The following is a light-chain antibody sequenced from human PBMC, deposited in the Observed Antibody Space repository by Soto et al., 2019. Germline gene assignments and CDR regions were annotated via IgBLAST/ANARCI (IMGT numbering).Light chain of an antibody. CDR3: LTWDSSLSVAV. J-gene: IGLJ2*01. CDR1: SANIGNNY. CDR2: DND. V-gene: IGLV1-51*01. Sequence: QSVLTQPPSVSAAPGQKVTISCSGSSANIGNNYVSWYHQVPGTAPKVVIYDNDQRPSEISDRFSGSKSGTSATLGITGLQTGDEADYYCLTWDSSLSVAVFGGGTKLTVL.